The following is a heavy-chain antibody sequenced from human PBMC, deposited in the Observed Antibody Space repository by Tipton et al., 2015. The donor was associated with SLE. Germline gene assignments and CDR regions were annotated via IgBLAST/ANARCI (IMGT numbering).Heavy chain of an antibody. CDR2: IYYSGST. D-gene: IGHD1-26*01. V-gene: IGHV4-59*11. Sequence: TLSLTCTVSGGSISSHYWSWIRQPPGKGLEWIGYIYYSGSTNYNPSLKSRVTISVDTSKNQFSLKLSSVTAADTAVYYCARDRSGSYWYFDLWGRGPLVTVSS. CDR1: GGSISSHY. J-gene: IGHJ2*01. CDR3: ARDRSGSYWYFDL.